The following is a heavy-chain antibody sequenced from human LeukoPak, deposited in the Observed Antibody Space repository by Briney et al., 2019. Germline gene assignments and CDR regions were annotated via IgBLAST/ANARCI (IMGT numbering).Heavy chain of an antibody. CDR3: ARTPTDYGDYVSYAFDI. J-gene: IGHJ3*02. CDR1: GYSINTGYY. D-gene: IGHD4-17*01. CDR2: VYHRGIT. Sequence: PSETLSLTCTVSGYSINTGYYCVWIRQPPGKGLEWIGTVYHRGITYNNSSLKSRVTMSLDTSMNQFSLKLSSVTAADTAVYYCARTPTDYGDYVSYAFDIWGQGTMVTVSS. V-gene: IGHV4-38-2*02.